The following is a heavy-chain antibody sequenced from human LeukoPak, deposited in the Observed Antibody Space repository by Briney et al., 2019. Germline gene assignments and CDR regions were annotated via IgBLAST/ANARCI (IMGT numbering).Heavy chain of an antibody. CDR1: GFTFSTYA. J-gene: IGHJ4*02. CDR3: ARADYDTSGYYADY. D-gene: IGHD3-22*01. Sequence: GGSLRLSCAASGFTFSTYAMHWVRQAPGKGLESVSAISSNGGTTYYANSVKGRFTISRDNSKNTLYLQMGSLRAEDMAVYYCARADYDTSGYYADYWGQGTLVTVSS. V-gene: IGHV3-64*01. CDR2: ISSNGGTT.